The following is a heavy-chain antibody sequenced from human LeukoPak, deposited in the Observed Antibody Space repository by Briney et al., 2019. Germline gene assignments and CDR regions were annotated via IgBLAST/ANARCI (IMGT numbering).Heavy chain of an antibody. CDR3: AREPPSITGGDAFDT. Sequence: SETLSLTCAVYGGSFSGYYWSWIRQPPGKGLEWIGEINHSGSTNYNPSLKSRVTISVDTSKNQFSLKLSSVTAADTAVYYCAREPPSITGGDAFDTWGQGTMVTVSS. CDR2: INHSGST. J-gene: IGHJ3*02. V-gene: IGHV4-34*01. CDR1: GGSFSGYY. D-gene: IGHD1-20*01.